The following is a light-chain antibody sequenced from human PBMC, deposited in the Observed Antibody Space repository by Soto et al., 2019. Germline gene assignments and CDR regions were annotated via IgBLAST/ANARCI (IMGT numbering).Light chain of an antibody. CDR3: QQYNSYSGT. CDR2: DAS. J-gene: IGKJ1*01. Sequence: DIQMTQSPSTLSASVGDRVTITCRASQGISSWLAWYQQKPGKAPKLLIYDASSLESGVPSRFSASGSGTEFTLTITSLPPDDFATYYYQQYNSYSGTFGQGTKVEIK. CDR1: QGISSW. V-gene: IGKV1-5*01.